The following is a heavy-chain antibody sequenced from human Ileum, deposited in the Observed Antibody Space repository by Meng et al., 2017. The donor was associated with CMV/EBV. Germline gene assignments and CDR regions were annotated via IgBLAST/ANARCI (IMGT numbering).Heavy chain of an antibody. CDR3: ARGRRDGYNNPPLDY. CDR1: GGSVSGYY. V-gene: IGHV4-34*01. D-gene: IGHD5-24*01. J-gene: IGHJ4*02. CDR2: INHSGST. Sequence: QGQLQQWGAGLLKPSETLSLTCAVYGGSVSGYYWSWIRQPPGKGLEWIGEINHSGSTNYNPSLKSRVTISVDTSKNQFSLKLSSVTAADTAVYYCARGRRDGYNNPPLDYWGQGTLVTVSS.